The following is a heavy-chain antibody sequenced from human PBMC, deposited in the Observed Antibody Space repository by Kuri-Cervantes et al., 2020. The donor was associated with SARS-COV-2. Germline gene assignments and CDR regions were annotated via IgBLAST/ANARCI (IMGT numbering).Heavy chain of an antibody. Sequence: GESLKISCAASGVTVSSNYMSWVRQAPGKGLEWVSVIYSGGSTYYADSVRDRFTISRDNSKNTLYLQMNSLRAEDTAVYYCARDGGATAGTYYYYGMDVWGQGTTVTVSS. CDR3: ARDGGATAGTYYYYGMDV. V-gene: IGHV3-53*01. CDR2: IYSGGST. J-gene: IGHJ6*02. CDR1: GVTVSSNY. D-gene: IGHD6-13*01.